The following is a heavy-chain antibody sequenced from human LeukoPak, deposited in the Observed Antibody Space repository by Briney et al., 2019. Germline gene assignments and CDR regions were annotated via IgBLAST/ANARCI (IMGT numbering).Heavy chain of an antibody. V-gene: IGHV4-39*07. CDR1: GGSISSSSYY. Sequence: SETLSLTCTVSGGSISSSSYYWGWIRQPPGKGLEWIGSIYYSGSTYYNPSLKSRVTISVDTSKNQFSLKLSSVTAADTAVYYCARDLSSGWTPGYFDYWGQGTLVTVSS. CDR2: IYYSGST. CDR3: ARDLSSGWTPGYFDY. J-gene: IGHJ4*02. D-gene: IGHD6-19*01.